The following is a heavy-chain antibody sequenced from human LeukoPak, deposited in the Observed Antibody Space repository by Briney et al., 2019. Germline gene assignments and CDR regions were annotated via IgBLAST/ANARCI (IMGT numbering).Heavy chain of an antibody. J-gene: IGHJ4*02. CDR1: GGSFSGYY. CDR2: INHSGST. Sequence: SETLSLTCAVYGGSFSGYYWSWIRQPPGKGLEWIGEINHSGSTNYNPSLKSRVIISVDTSKNQFSLKLSSVTAADTAVYYCARGRPGGYWGQGTLVTVSS. CDR3: ARGRPGGY. V-gene: IGHV4-34*01.